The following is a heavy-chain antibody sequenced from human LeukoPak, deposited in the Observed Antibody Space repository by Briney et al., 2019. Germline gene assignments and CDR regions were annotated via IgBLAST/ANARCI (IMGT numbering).Heavy chain of an antibody. CDR1: GGTFSSYA. V-gene: IGHV1-69*01. CDR2: IIPIFGTA. J-gene: IGHJ5*02. D-gene: IGHD1-1*01. Sequence: SVKVSCKASGGTFSSYAISWVRQAPGQGLEWMGGIIPIFGTANYAQKFQGRVTITADESTSTAYMELSSLRSEDTAVYYCARGRLERRNNWFDPWGQGTLVTVSS. CDR3: ARGRLERRNNWFDP.